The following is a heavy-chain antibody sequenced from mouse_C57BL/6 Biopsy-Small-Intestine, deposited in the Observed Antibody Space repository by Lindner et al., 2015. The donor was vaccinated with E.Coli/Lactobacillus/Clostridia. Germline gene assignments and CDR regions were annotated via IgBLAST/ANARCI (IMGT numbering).Heavy chain of an antibody. CDR2: INPDNGGT. CDR1: GYTFTDYN. D-gene: IGHD2-5*01. J-gene: IGHJ4*01. CDR3: AREEVSKENAMDY. V-gene: IGHV1-18*01. Sequence: VQLQESGPELVKPGASVKIPCKASGYTFTDYNMDWVKQSHGKSLEWIGDINPDNGGTIYNQKFKGKATLTVDKSSSTAYMELRSLTSEDTAVYYCAREEVSKENAMDYWGQGTSVTVSS.